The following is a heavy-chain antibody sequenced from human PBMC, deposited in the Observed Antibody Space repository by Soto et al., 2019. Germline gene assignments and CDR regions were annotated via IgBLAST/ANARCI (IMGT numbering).Heavy chain of an antibody. V-gene: IGHV4-30-2*01. CDR1: GGSISSGGYS. CDR2: IYHSGST. D-gene: IGHD6-19*01. J-gene: IGHJ4*02. CDR3: AAEIAVPGYFDS. Sequence: SETLSLTCTVSGGSISSGGYSWSWIRQPPGKGLEWIGYIYHSGSTYYNPSLKSRVTISEDTSKNQFSLKLSSVTAADTALYFCAAEIAVPGYFDSWGQGTLVTVSS.